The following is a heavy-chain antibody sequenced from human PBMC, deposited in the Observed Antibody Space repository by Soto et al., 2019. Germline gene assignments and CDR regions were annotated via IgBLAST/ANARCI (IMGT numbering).Heavy chain of an antibody. CDR1: GYTFTNYY. D-gene: IGHD1-1*01. V-gene: IGHV1-46*01. CDR3: AGEARVGTTAGLFAY. J-gene: IGHJ4*01. CDR2: ITPAGGST. Sequence: QVQLVQSGAEVKKPGASLKVSCKASGYTFTNYYIHWVRQAPAQGLEWMGMITPAGGSTTYAQNFQGRVTLTRDTSTSEVYMELRILRSDDTATYYCAGEARVGTTAGLFAYWGQGTLVTVSS.